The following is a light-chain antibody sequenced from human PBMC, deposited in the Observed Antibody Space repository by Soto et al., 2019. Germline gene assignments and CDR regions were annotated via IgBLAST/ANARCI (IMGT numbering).Light chain of an antibody. Sequence: EILLTQSPATLSVSPGERVTLSCRANTYIGDKLAWYQQKPVQAPRLLIYGASTRATGMPDTFSGGGSSTEITLTIISLQSGDFVVYYCQQYHDWPLTFVGGTKVE. CDR3: QQYHDWPLT. CDR1: TYIGDK. CDR2: GAS. J-gene: IGKJ4*01. V-gene: IGKV3D-15*01.